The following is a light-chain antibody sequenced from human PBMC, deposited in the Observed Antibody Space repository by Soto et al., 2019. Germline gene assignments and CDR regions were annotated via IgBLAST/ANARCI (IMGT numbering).Light chain of an antibody. V-gene: IGLV2-14*01. J-gene: IGLJ2*01. Sequence: QSALTQPASVSGSPGQSITISCTGSSSDVGRYNYVSWYQQHPGKAPKLMIYDVSNRPSGVSNRFSGSKSGNTASLTISGLQADDEADYYCSSYTTSSTRVFGGGTKLTVL. CDR2: DVS. CDR1: SSDVGRYNY. CDR3: SSYTTSSTRV.